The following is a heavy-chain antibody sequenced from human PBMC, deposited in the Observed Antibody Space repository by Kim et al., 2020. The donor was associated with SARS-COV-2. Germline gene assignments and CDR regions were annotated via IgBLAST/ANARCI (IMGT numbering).Heavy chain of an antibody. Sequence: SETLSLTCTVSGGSISSYYWSWIRQPPGKGLEWIGYIYYSGSTNYNPSLKSRVTISVDTSKNQFSLKLSSVTAADTAVYYCARGNYDSSGYYANWGQGT. V-gene: IGHV4-59*01. D-gene: IGHD3-22*01. CDR2: IYYSGST. J-gene: IGHJ4*02. CDR3: ARGNYDSSGYYAN. CDR1: GGSISSYY.